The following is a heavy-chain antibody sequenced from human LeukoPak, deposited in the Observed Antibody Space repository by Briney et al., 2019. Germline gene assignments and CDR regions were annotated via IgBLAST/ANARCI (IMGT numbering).Heavy chain of an antibody. CDR2: MNPNSGNA. J-gene: IGHJ5*02. Sequence: ASLKGSCKASGYTFTNYDIKWVRQAAGQGLEWMGWMNPNSGNAAYPQKFQGRVTITRNISITTAYMDLSSLTSEDTAVYYCARDIAGATLRGWFDPWGQGTLVTVSS. D-gene: IGHD1-1*01. CDR1: GYTFTNYD. CDR3: ARDIAGATLRGWFDP. V-gene: IGHV1-8*03.